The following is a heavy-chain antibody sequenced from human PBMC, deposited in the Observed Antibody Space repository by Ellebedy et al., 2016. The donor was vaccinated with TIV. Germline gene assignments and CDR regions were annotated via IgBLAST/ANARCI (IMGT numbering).Heavy chain of an antibody. Sequence: PGGSLRLSCAASGFTFSSYAMHWVRQAPGKGLEWVAVISYDGSNKYYADSVKGRFTISRDNSKNTLYLQMNSLRAEDTAVYYCARGSGWYPQKRYYFDYWGQGTLVTVSS. J-gene: IGHJ4*02. CDR1: GFTFSSYA. V-gene: IGHV3-30-3*01. D-gene: IGHD6-19*01. CDR3: ARGSGWYPQKRYYFDY. CDR2: ISYDGSNK.